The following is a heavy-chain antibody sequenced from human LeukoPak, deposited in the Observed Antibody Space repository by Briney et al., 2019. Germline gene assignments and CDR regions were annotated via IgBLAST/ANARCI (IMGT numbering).Heavy chain of an antibody. D-gene: IGHD6-13*01. CDR3: ARDRSSSWPTGDFDY. V-gene: IGHV3-21*01. J-gene: IGHJ4*02. CDR1: GFTFSSYS. Sequence: GGSLRLSCAASGFTFSSYSMNWVRQAPGKGLEWVSSISSSSSYIYYADSVKGRFTISRDNAKNSLYLQMNSLRAEDTAVYYCARDRSSSWPTGDFDYWGQGTLVTVSS. CDR2: ISSSSSYI.